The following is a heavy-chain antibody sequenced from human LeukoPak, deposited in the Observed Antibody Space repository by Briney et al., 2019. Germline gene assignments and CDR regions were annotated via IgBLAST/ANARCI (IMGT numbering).Heavy chain of an antibody. CDR1: GGSFSGFY. J-gene: IGHJ4*02. D-gene: IGHD2-2*01. V-gene: IGHV4-34*01. Sequence: SETLSLTCAVYGGSFSGFYWSWIRQPPGKGLEWIGEINHSGSTNYSPPLKSRVTMSVDTSKNQFSLTLSSVTAADTAVYYCARGPLGYCSSSTCHAPDYWSQGTLVTVSS. CDR3: ARGPLGYCSSSTCHAPDY. CDR2: INHSGST.